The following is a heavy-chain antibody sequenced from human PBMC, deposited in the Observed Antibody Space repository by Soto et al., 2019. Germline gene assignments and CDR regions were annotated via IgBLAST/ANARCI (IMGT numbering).Heavy chain of an antibody. D-gene: IGHD3-9*01. CDR2: IYYSGST. J-gene: IGHJ4*02. CDR3: ARSETDYSTFDY. V-gene: IGHV4-59*01. Sequence: SETLSLTCTGSGGSISSYYWSWIRQPPGKGLEWIGYIYYSGSTNYNPSLKSRVTITRDTSASAAYMELYTLAYEDTSIYYCARSETDYSTFDYWGQGTLVTVSS. CDR1: GGSISSYY.